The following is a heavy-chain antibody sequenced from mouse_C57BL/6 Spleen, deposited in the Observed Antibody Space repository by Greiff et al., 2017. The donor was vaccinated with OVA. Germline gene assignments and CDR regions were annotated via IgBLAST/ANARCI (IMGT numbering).Heavy chain of an antibody. V-gene: IGHV14-2*01. J-gene: IGHJ2*01. CDR3: ASYYGSTNYFDY. Sequence: EVQLQQSGAELVKPGASVKLSCTASGFNIKDYYMHWVKQRTEQGLEWIGRIDPEDGETKYAPQFPGQATIAADAASNTAYLQLSSLTSEDTAVYYCASYYGSTNYFDYWGQGTTLTGAS. CDR1: GFNIKDYY. D-gene: IGHD1-1*01. CDR2: IDPEDGET.